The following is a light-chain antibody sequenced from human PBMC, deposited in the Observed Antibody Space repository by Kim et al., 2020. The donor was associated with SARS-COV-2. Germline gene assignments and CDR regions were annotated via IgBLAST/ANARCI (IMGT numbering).Light chain of an antibody. CDR2: EVT. CDR1: SSDVGSYNL. CDR3: CSYAGPFTFVV. V-gene: IGLV2-23*02. J-gene: IGLJ2*01. Sequence: QSALTQPASASGSPGQSITISCTGTSSDVGSYNLVSWYQQRPGKAPKFIIYEVTKRPSGVSDRFSGAKSGNTASLTISGLQAEDEADYYCCSYAGPFTFVVFGGGTQLTVL.